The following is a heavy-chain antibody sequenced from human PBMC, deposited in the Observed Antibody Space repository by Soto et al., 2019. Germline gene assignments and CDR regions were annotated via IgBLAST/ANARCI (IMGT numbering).Heavy chain of an antibody. CDR3: ARTASAAHYYFDD. CDR1: GFTFSSYG. V-gene: IGHV3-33*01. Sequence: QVQLVESGGGVVQPGRSLILSCAASGFTFSSYGMHWVRQAPGKGLEWVAVIWYDGSNKYYADSVKGRFTISRDNSKNPLYLQMNSLRAEETAVYYCARTASAAHYYFDDWGQGTLVTVSS. CDR2: IWYDGSNK. J-gene: IGHJ4*02. D-gene: IGHD2-2*01.